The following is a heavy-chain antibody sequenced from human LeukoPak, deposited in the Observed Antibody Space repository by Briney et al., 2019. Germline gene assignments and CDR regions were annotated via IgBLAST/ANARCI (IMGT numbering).Heavy chain of an antibody. V-gene: IGHV4-59*11. CDR1: GGSISSHY. CDR2: IYYSGST. Sequence: PSETLSLTCTVSGGSISSHYWSWIRQPPGKGLEWIGYIYYSGSTNYNPSLKSRVTISVGTSKNQFSPKLSSVTAADTAVYYCARAWSGYPHALDYWGQGTLVTVSS. J-gene: IGHJ4*02. D-gene: IGHD3-3*01. CDR3: ARAWSGYPHALDY.